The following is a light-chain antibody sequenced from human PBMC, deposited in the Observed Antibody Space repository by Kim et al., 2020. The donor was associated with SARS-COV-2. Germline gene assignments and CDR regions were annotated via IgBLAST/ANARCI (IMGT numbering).Light chain of an antibody. CDR2: AAS. V-gene: IGKV1-27*01. Sequence: SASVGDRVTITCRASQGISNYLAWYQLKPGKIPRLLIYAASTLQSGVPSRFSGRGSGTDFTLTISSLQPEDVATYYCQKYNSAPNTFGPGTKLEI. CDR1: QGISNY. J-gene: IGKJ2*01. CDR3: QKYNSAPNT.